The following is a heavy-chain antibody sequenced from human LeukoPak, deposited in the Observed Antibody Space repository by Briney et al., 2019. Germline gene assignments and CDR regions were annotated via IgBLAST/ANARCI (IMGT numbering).Heavy chain of an antibody. CDR3: ARTYGYYYYYMDV. CDR1: GGSIGSGTYY. CDR2: VSYSANT. J-gene: IGHJ6*03. D-gene: IGHD4-17*01. V-gene: IGHV4-61*01. Sequence: PSETLSLTCSVSGGSIGSGTYYWSWIRQFPGKGLEWIGDVSYSANTHYHPSLKSRVAISLDTSKNQFSLRLTSVTAGDTAVYYCARTYGYYYYYMDVWGKGTTVIVSS.